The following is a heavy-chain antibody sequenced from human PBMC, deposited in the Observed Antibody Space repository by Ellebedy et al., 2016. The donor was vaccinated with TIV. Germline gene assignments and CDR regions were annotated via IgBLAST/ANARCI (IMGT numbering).Heavy chain of an antibody. D-gene: IGHD6-13*01. J-gene: IGHJ3*02. CDR3: AKQAMFGKRIAATSDAFDI. V-gene: IGHV3-30*18. CDR1: GFTFSSYG. CDR2: ISYDGSNK. Sequence: GESLKISXAASGFTFSSYGMHWVRQAPGKGLEWVAVISYDGSNKYYADSVKGRFTISRDNSKNTLYLQMNSLRAEDTAVYYCAKQAMFGKRIAATSDAFDIWGQGTMVTVSS.